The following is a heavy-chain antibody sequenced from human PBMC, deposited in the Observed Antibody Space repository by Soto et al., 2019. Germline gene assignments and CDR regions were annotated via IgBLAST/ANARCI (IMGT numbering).Heavy chain of an antibody. CDR1: GGTFSSYA. CDR3: ARDGKWELPQDYYYGMDV. CDR2: IIPIFATA. D-gene: IGHD1-26*01. V-gene: IGHV1-69*13. Sequence: ASVKVSCKASGGTFSSYAISWVRQAPGQGLEWMGGIIPIFATANYAQKFQGRVTITADESTSTAYMELSSLRSEDTAVYYCARDGKWELPQDYYYGMDVWGQGTTVTVSS. J-gene: IGHJ6*02.